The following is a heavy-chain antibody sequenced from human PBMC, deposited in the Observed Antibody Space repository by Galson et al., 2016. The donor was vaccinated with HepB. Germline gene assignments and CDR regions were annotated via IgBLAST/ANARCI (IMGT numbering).Heavy chain of an antibody. J-gene: IGHJ6*02. CDR1: GGSISSYY. Sequence: SETLSLTCTVSGGSISSYYWSWIRQPPGKGLEWIGYIYYSGSTNYNPSLKSRVTISIDTSKNQFSLRLTSVTAADTAVYFCAREDSGGWYGFHYGLDVWGQGTTVTVSS. CDR2: IYYSGST. D-gene: IGHD6-19*01. CDR3: AREDSGGWYGFHYGLDV. V-gene: IGHV4-59*01.